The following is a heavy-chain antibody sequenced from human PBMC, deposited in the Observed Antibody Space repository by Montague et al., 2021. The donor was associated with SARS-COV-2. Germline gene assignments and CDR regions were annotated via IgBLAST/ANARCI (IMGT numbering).Heavy chain of an antibody. J-gene: IGHJ4*02. D-gene: IGHD1-26*01. CDR2: IYYDGST. CDR1: GGSIRSYN. V-gene: IGHV4-59*03. CDR3: ARYGSCFEH. Sequence: SETLSLTCTVSGGSIRSYNWSWIRQTPAKGLQWFGYIYYDGSTNYNPTLDSRLTMSVDSSKNQFSLRLSAMTAADTAVYYCARYGSCFEHWGQGTLVTVSS.